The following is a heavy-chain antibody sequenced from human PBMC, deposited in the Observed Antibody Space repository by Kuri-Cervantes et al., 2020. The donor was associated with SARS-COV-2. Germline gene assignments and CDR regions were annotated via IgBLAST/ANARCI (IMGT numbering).Heavy chain of an antibody. V-gene: IGHV4-39*01. CDR2: IYYSGTT. J-gene: IGHJ4*02. Sequence: SETLSLTCSVFGGSISSSGHFWGWIRQPPGKGLEWIGSIYYSGTTYYNPSLKSRVTISVDTSKNQFSLKLSSVTAADTAVYYCARLLETYSSSWYASQCYFDYWGQGTLVTVSS. D-gene: IGHD6-13*01. CDR1: GGSISSSGHF. CDR3: ARLLETYSSSWYASQCYFDY.